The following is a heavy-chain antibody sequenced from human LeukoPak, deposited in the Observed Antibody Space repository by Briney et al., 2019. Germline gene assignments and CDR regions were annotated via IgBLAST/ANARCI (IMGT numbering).Heavy chain of an antibody. V-gene: IGHV3-48*03. D-gene: IGHD3-3*02. CDR1: GFTFSSYE. J-gene: IGHJ1*01. Sequence: GGSLRLSCAASGFTFSSYEMNWVRQAPGKGLEWVSYISSSGSTIYYADSVKGRFTISRDNSKNTLYLQMNSLRAEDTAVYYCAKLAVAEYFQHWGQGTLVTVSS. CDR2: ISSSGSTI. CDR3: AKLAVAEYFQH.